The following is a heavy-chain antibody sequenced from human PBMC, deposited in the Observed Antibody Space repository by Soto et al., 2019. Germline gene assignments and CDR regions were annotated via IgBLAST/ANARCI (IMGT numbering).Heavy chain of an antibody. CDR2: ISGSGGST. CDR3: ARNWVSGYDLSRDAFVI. V-gene: IGHV3-23*01. Sequence: PGGSLRLSCAASGFTFSSYAMSWVRQAPGKGLEWVSAISGSGGSTYYADSFQGQVTISADKSISTAYLQWSSLKASDTAMYYCARNWVSGYDLSRDAFVIWAQRTMVTVSS. CDR1: GFTFSSYA. J-gene: IGHJ3*02. D-gene: IGHD5-12*01.